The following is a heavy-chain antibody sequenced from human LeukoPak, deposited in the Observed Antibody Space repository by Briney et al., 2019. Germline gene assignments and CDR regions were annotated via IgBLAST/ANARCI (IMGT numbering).Heavy chain of an antibody. D-gene: IGHD3-3*01. CDR3: ARDEDWSGYYGAFDI. J-gene: IGHJ3*02. Sequence: GSLRLSCAASGFTFSIYWMHWVRQAPGKGLVCVSRINSDGSSTSYADSVKGRFTISRDNAKNTLYLQMNSLRAEDTAVYYCARDEDWSGYYGAFDIWGQGTMVTVSS. CDR1: GFTFSIYW. CDR2: INSDGSST. V-gene: IGHV3-74*01.